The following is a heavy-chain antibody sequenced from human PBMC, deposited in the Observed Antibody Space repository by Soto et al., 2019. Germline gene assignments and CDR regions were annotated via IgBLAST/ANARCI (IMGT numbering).Heavy chain of an antibody. CDR1: GFAFNGYG. CDR3: ARDRGGFYYGVDV. CDR2: IWYDGSNK. Sequence: GGSLRLSCAASGFAFNGYGMHWVRQAPGKGLEWVAVIWYDGSNKYYADSVKGRFTISRDNSKNTVDLQMNSLRDEDTAVYYCARDRGGFYYGVDVWGQGTTVTVSS. V-gene: IGHV3-33*01. D-gene: IGHD3-16*01. J-gene: IGHJ6*02.